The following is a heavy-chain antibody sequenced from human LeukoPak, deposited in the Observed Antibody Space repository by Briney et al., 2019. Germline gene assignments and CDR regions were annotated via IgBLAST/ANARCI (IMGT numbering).Heavy chain of an antibody. CDR1: GFTFSSYS. V-gene: IGHV3-48*01. D-gene: IGHD3-16*02. CDR3: ARDTRSGRNSYVWGSYRYIDY. Sequence: PWGSLRLSCAASGFTFSSYSMNWVRQAPGKGLEWVSYISSSSSTIYYAASVKGRFTISRDNAKNSLYLQMNSLRAEDTAVYYCARDTRSGRNSYVWGSYRYIDYWGQGTLVTVSS. CDR2: ISSSSSTI. J-gene: IGHJ4*02.